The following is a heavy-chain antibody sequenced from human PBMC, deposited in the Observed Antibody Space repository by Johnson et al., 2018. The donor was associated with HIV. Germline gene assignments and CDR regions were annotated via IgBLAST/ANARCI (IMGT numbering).Heavy chain of an antibody. Sequence: QVQLVESGGGVVRPGGSLRLSCAASGFTFDDYGMHWVRQAPGKGLEWVAFIRYDGSNKYYADSVKGRFTISRDNSKNTLYLQMNSLRAEDTAVYYCARSPLTGDPRGAFDIWGQGTMVTVSS. V-gene: IGHV3-30*02. CDR1: GFTFDDYG. J-gene: IGHJ3*02. D-gene: IGHD7-27*01. CDR2: IRYDGSNK. CDR3: ARSPLTGDPRGAFDI.